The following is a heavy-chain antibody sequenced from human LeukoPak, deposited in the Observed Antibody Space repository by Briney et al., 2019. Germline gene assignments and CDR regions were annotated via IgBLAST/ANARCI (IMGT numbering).Heavy chain of an antibody. CDR3: ARVRYSYGPFDY. CDR1: GGSFSDYN. J-gene: IGHJ4*02. V-gene: IGHV4-34*01. D-gene: IGHD5-18*01. CDR2: INHSGST. Sequence: KPSETLSLTCAVYGGSFSDYNWSWIRQPPGKGLEWIGEINHSGSTNYNPSLKSRVTILVDTSKNQFSLKLSSVTAADTAVYYCARVRYSYGPFDYWGQGTLVTVSS.